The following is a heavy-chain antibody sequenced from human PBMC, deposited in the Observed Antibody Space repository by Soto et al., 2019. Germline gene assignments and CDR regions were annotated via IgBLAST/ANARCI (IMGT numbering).Heavy chain of an antibody. CDR3: ARDLRFGDYSGMDV. J-gene: IGHJ6*02. CDR2: IYYIGST. Sequence: QVQLQESGPGLVKPSQTLSLTCAVSGGSISSGGYYWSWIRQHPGKGLEWIGYIYYIGSTYYNPSLKSRVTISVDTSKNQFSLKLSSVTAADTAGYYCARDLRFGDYSGMDVWGQGTTVTVSS. V-gene: IGHV4-31*11. CDR1: GGSISSGGYY. D-gene: IGHD3-10*01.